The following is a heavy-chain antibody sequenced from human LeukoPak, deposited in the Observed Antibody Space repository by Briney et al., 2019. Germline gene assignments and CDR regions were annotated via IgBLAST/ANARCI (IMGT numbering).Heavy chain of an antibody. D-gene: IGHD3-10*01. CDR2: INPNSGGT. CDR3: ARDLLSSIDGGLWFGEFAELDP. J-gene: IGHJ5*02. CDR1: GYTFTGYY. V-gene: IGHV1-2*02. Sequence: ASVKVSCKASGYTFTGYYMHWVRQAPGQGLEWMGWINPNSGGTNYAQKFQGRVTMTRDTSISTAYMELSRLRSDDTAVYYCARDLLSSIDGGLWFGEFAELDPWGQGTLVTVSS.